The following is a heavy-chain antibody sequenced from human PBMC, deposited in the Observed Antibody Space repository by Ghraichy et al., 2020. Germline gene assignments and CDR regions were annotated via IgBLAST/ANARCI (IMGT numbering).Heavy chain of an antibody. CDR2: IYYSGST. J-gene: IGHJ4*02. V-gene: IGHV4-39*01. CDR1: GGSISSSSYY. Sequence: GALSLTCTVSGGSISSSSYYWGWIRQPPGKGLEWIGSIYYSGSTYYNPSLKSRVTISVDTSKNQFSLKLSSVTAADTAVYYCARHVPPTYSSPNFDYWGQGTLVTVSS. D-gene: IGHD6-13*01. CDR3: ARHVPPTYSSPNFDY.